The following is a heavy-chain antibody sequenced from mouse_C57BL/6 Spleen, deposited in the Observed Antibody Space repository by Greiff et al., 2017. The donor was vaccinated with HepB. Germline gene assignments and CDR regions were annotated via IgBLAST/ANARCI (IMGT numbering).Heavy chain of an antibody. Sequence: VQLVESGPGLVQPSQSLSITCTVSGFSLTSYGVHWVRQSPGKGLEWLGVIWRGGSTDYNAAFMSRLSITKDNSKSQVFFKMNSLQADDTAIYYCAKNGDYGSSSYYFDYWGQGTTLTVSS. CDR3: AKNGDYGSSSYYFDY. CDR2: IWRGGST. D-gene: IGHD1-1*01. V-gene: IGHV2-5*01. J-gene: IGHJ2*01. CDR1: GFSLTSYG.